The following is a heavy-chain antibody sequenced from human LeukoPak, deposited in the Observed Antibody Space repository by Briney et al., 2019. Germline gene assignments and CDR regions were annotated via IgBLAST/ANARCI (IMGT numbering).Heavy chain of an antibody. D-gene: IGHD6-19*01. V-gene: IGHV4-59*01. Sequence: SETLSLTCTVSGGSISSYHWSWIRQPPGKGLEWIGYIYYSGSTNYNPSLKSRVTISVDTSKNQFSLKLSSVTAADTAVYYCARHYSSGWYGYWGQGTLVTASS. CDR3: ARHYSSGWYGY. CDR1: GGSISSYH. CDR2: IYYSGST. J-gene: IGHJ4*02.